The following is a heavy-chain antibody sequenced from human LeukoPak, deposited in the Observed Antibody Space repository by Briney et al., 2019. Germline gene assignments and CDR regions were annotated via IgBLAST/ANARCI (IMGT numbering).Heavy chain of an antibody. V-gene: IGHV7-4-1*02. CDR2: ITTSTGKP. CDR3: ARDASMINFDY. J-gene: IGHJ4*02. D-gene: IGHD3-16*01. Sequence: GASVKVSCKASGYTFTVYSINWLRQAPGQGLEWMGWITTSTGKPTYAQGFTGRFVFSLDTSVSTTYLHINSLEAEDTAVYYCARDASMINFDYWGQGSLVTVSS. CDR1: GYTFTVYS.